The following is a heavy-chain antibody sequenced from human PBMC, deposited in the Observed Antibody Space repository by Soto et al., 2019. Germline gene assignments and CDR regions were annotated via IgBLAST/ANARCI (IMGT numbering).Heavy chain of an antibody. CDR2: ISWNSGSI. Sequence: SLKISCAASGFTFDDYAMHWVRQAPGKGLEWVSGISWNSGSIGYADSVKGRFTISRDNAKNSLYLQMNSLRAEDTALYYCAKDKGSGSIPRSIFDYWGQGTLVTVSS. J-gene: IGHJ4*02. D-gene: IGHD3-10*01. CDR3: AKDKGSGSIPRSIFDY. V-gene: IGHV3-9*01. CDR1: GFTFDDYA.